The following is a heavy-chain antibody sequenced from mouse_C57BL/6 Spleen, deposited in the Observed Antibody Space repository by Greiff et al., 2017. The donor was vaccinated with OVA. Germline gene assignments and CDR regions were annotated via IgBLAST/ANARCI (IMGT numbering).Heavy chain of an antibody. CDR1: GYTFTSYW. J-gene: IGHJ3*01. CDR2: IDPSDSET. V-gene: IGHV1-52*01. D-gene: IGHD2-5*01. CDR3: ARERSNYEGGIAY. Sequence: QVQLQQSGAELVRPGSSVKLSCTASGYTFTSYWMPWVKQRPIQGLEWIGNIDPSDSETHYNQKFKDKATLTVDKSSSTAYMQLSSLTSEDSAVYYCARERSNYEGGIAYWGQGTLVTVSA.